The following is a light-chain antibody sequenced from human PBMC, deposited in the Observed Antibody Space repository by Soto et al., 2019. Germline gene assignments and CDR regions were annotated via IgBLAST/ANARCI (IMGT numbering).Light chain of an antibody. J-gene: IGLJ3*02. CDR1: SGHSSYP. CDR3: QTWAAGSSWV. V-gene: IGLV4-69*01. CDR2: INSDGSH. Sequence: QSVLTQSPSASASLGASVKLTCTLSSGHSSYPIAWHQQLPEKGSRHLIKINSDGSHTKGDGIPDRFSGSSSGADRYLTISSLQSEDEADYYCQTWAAGSSWVFGGGTKVTVL.